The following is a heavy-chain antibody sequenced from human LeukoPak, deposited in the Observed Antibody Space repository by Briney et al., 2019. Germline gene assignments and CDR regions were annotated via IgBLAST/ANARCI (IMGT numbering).Heavy chain of an antibody. CDR2: IGTAGDT. D-gene: IGHD3-3*01. V-gene: IGHV3-13*01. J-gene: IGHJ4*02. Sequence: PGGSLRLSCAASGFTFSRYDMHWVRQATGKGLEWVSAIGTAGDTYYPDSVKGRFTISRDNAKNSVYLQMNSLRAEDTAVYYCARERMRLFGDHWGQGTLVTVSS. CDR3: ARERMRLFGDH. CDR1: GFTFSRYD.